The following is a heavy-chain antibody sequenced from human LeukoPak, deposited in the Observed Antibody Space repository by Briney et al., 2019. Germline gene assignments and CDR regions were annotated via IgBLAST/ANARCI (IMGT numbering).Heavy chain of an antibody. CDR3: ARDRYCSGGSCYPRWFDP. Sequence: GGSLRLSCAASGFTFSSYGMHWVRQAPGKGLEWVAVIWYDGSNKYYADSVKGRFTISRDNSKNTLYLQMNSLGAEDTAVYYCARDRYCSGGSCYPRWFDPWGQGTLVTVSS. J-gene: IGHJ5*02. V-gene: IGHV3-33*01. CDR1: GFTFSSYG. CDR2: IWYDGSNK. D-gene: IGHD2-15*01.